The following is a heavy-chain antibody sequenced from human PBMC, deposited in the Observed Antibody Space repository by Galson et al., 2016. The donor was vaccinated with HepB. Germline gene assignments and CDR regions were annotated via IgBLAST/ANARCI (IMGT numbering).Heavy chain of an antibody. J-gene: IGHJ4*02. CDR3: ARLGGGGYDLWTGYLDY. Sequence: SETLSLTCTVSGVLVRTFYWSWVRHPPGKGLEWLGYISYSGPADYNPSPHSLVTISMDKSKNQVSLKLNSTTAADTALYYCARLGGGGYDLWTGYLDYWGQGTPVTVSS. CDR2: ISYSGPA. CDR1: GVLVRTFY. V-gene: IGHV4-59*02. D-gene: IGHD3-3*01.